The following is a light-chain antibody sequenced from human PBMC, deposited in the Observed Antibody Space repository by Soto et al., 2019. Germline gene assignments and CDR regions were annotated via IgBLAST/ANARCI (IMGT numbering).Light chain of an antibody. CDR3: QSYDSSLSGYV. Sequence: QPVLTQPPXVSGAPGQRVTISCTGSSSNIGAGYDVHWYQQLPGTAPKLLIYGNSNRPSGVPDRFSGSKSGTSASLAITGLQAEDEADYYCQSYDSSLSGYVFGTGTKLTVL. CDR1: SSNIGAGYD. J-gene: IGLJ1*01. CDR2: GNS. V-gene: IGLV1-40*01.